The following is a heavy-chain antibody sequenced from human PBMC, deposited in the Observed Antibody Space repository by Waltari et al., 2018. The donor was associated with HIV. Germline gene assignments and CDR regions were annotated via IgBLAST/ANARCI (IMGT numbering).Heavy chain of an antibody. CDR3: ARGPPRPVGELFSWFDP. D-gene: IGHD3-10*01. Sequence: EVQLVESGGGLVQPGGSLRLSCAASGFTFRSYWMSWVRQAPGKGLEWVANIKQEGSEKYYVDSVKGRFTISRDNAKNSLYLQMNSLRAEDTAVYYCARGPPRPVGELFSWFDPWGQGTLVTVSS. J-gene: IGHJ5*02. V-gene: IGHV3-7*03. CDR2: IKQEGSEK. CDR1: GFTFRSYW.